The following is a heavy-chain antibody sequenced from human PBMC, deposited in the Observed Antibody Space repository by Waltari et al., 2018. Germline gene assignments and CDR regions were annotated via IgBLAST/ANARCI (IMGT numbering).Heavy chain of an antibody. Sequence: EVQVVESGGGLVQPGGSLRLSCAASGFTFTNFYMAWVRQTPGKGLEWGASIKQYGSAKYYVDAVRGRFTISRDNAKNSLFLQMNSLRAEDTAVYYCARGYVGAFDMWGQGTMVTVSS. CDR1: GFTFTNFY. CDR3: ARGYVGAFDM. CDR2: IKQYGSAK. D-gene: IGHD1-20*01. V-gene: IGHV3-7*01. J-gene: IGHJ3*02.